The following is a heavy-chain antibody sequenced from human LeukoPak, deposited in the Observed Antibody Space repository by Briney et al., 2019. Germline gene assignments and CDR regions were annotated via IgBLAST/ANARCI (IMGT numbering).Heavy chain of an antibody. J-gene: IGHJ4*02. Sequence: PGGSLRLSCAAPGFKFSTYEMNWVRQAPGKGLEWVSYISSSGTTVYYADSVKGRFAISRDNAENSLFLQMNSLTAEDTAIYYCARDSLRSGEFDYWGQGTLVTVSA. D-gene: IGHD2-21*01. CDR1: GFKFSTYE. V-gene: IGHV3-48*03. CDR2: ISSSGTTV. CDR3: ARDSLRSGEFDY.